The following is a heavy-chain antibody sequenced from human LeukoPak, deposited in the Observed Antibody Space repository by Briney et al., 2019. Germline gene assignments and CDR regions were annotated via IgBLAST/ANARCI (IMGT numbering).Heavy chain of an antibody. CDR3: ARAAAAAPVDY. D-gene: IGHD6-13*01. Sequence: ASVKVSCKASGYTFTSYGISWVRQAPGQGLEWMGWISAYNGNTNYAQTLQGRVTMTTDTSTSTAYMEMRSLRSDDTAVYYCARAAAAAPVDYWRQGTLVTVSS. CDR2: ISAYNGNT. V-gene: IGHV1-18*01. J-gene: IGHJ4*02. CDR1: GYTFTSYG.